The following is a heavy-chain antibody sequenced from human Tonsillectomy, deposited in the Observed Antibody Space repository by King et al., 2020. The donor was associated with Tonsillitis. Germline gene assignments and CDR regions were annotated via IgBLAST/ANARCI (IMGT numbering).Heavy chain of an antibody. CDR2: INPNSGGT. CDR3: AREKGYCGGDCYPRYYYGMDV. V-gene: IGHV1-2*02. CDR1: GYTFTGYY. Sequence: QLVQSGAEVKKPGASVKVSCKASGYTFTGYYMHWVRQAPGQGLEWMGWINPNSGGTNYAQKFQGRVTMTRDTSISTAYMELSRLRSDDTAVYYCAREKGYCGGDCYPRYYYGMDVWGQGTTVTVSS. J-gene: IGHJ6*02. D-gene: IGHD2-21*02.